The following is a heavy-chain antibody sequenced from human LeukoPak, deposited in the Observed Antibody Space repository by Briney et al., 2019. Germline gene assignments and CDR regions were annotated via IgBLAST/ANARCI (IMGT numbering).Heavy chain of an antibody. D-gene: IGHD3-10*01. CDR2: INYSGST. V-gene: IGHV4-39*01. CDR1: GGSISSSSYY. Sequence: SETLSLTCTVSGGSISSSSYYWGWIRQPPGKGLEWIGSINYSGSTYYNPSLKSRVTISVDTSKNQFSLKLSSVTAADTAVYYCARHRITMVRGVIGTWFDPWGQGTLVTVSS. CDR3: ARHRITMVRGVIGTWFDP. J-gene: IGHJ5*02.